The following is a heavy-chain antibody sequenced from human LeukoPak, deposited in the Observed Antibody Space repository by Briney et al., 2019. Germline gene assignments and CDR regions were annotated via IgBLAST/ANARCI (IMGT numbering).Heavy chain of an antibody. Sequence: SQTLSLTFAISGDSLSSNSATGNWTRQSPSRALEGLGKSYYRSKWINDYAVSVKSRININPDTSKNQFPLQLNSVTPEDTAVYYCAGDNKGIAVSVAFDIWGQGTVVTVSS. V-gene: IGHV6-1*01. CDR2: SYYRSKWIN. CDR3: AGDNKGIAVSVAFDI. J-gene: IGHJ3*02. D-gene: IGHD6-19*01. CDR1: GDSLSSNSAT.